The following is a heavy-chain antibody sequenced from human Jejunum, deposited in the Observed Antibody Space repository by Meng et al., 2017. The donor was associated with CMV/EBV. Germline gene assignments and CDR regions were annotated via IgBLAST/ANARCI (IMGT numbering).Heavy chain of an antibody. J-gene: IGHJ4*02. V-gene: IGHV3-73*01. CDR2: IRGKAHSYAT. CDR3: TRADSSNYGSLFDY. Sequence: FTFSGSAVHWVRQASGKELEWVGRIRGKAHSYATSYAASVKGRFTISRDDSKNTAYLQMNSLKTEDTAVYYCTRADSSNYGSLFDYWGQGTLVTVSS. D-gene: IGHD4-11*01. CDR1: FTFSGSA.